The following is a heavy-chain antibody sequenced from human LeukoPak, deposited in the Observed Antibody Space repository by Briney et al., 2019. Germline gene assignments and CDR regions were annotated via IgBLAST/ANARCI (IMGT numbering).Heavy chain of an antibody. CDR1: GGTFSSYA. CDR3: AREVGGSYSPRPSNWFDP. Sequence: GASVKVSCKASGGTFSSYAISWVRQAPGQGLEWMGWINPNSGGTNYAQKFQGWVTMTRDTSISTAYMELSRLRSDDTAVYYCAREVGGSYSPRPSNWFDPWGQGTLVTVSS. J-gene: IGHJ5*02. CDR2: INPNSGGT. D-gene: IGHD1-26*01. V-gene: IGHV1-2*04.